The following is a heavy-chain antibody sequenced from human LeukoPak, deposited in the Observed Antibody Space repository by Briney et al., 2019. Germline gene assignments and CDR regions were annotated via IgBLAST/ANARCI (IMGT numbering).Heavy chain of an antibody. Sequence: MPSETLSLTRTVSGGSISSCSYYWSWIRQPAGKGLEWIGRIYTSGSTNYSPSLKSRVTISVDTSKNQFSLKLSSVTAADTAVYYCARGEVEMATINPVDYWGQGTLVTVSS. CDR3: ARGEVEMATINPVDY. D-gene: IGHD5-24*01. J-gene: IGHJ4*02. CDR1: GGSISSCSYY. CDR2: IYTSGST. V-gene: IGHV4-61*02.